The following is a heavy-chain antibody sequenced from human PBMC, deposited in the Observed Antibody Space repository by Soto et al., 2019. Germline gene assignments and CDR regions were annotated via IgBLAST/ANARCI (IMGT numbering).Heavy chain of an antibody. J-gene: IGHJ2*01. CDR2: IYWDDDK. V-gene: IGHV2-5*02. CDR1: GFSLSTSGVG. Sequence: QITLKESGPTLVKPTQTLTLTCTFSGFSLSTSGVGVGWIRQPPGKALEWLALIYWDDDKRYSPSLKSRLTITKDTSKSQVVLTMTNMDPVDTATYYCAHSVGYGEYYWYFDLWGRGNLVTVSS. D-gene: IGHD4-17*01. CDR3: AHSVGYGEYYWYFDL.